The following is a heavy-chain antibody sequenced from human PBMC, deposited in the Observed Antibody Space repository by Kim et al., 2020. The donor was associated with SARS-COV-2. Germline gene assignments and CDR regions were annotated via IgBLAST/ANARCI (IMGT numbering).Heavy chain of an antibody. CDR2: ISGSGANT. V-gene: IGHV3-23*01. D-gene: IGHD3-10*01. J-gene: IGHJ6*02. CDR3: AKNTARSSGSYPYYYGMDV. Sequence: GGSLRLSCAASEFTFSTYAMSWVRQAPGKGLEWVSAISGSGANTYYADSVKGRFTISRDNSRNTLSLQMNSLRAEDTAVYYCAKNTARSSGSYPYYYGMDVWGQGTTVTVSS. CDR1: EFTFSTYA.